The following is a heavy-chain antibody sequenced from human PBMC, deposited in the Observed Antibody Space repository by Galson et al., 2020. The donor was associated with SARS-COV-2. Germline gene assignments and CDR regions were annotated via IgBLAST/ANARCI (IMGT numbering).Heavy chain of an antibody. Sequence: ASVTVSCKASGYTFTNYGISWVRQAHGQGLYWMGWISPYNGNKNYAQNLQGRVTMTTDTSTSTAYMELRSLRSDDTAVFYCARDLGRYEVDYGDYGNWFDPWGQGTLVTVSS. V-gene: IGHV1-18*01. D-gene: IGHD4-17*01. CDR1: GYTFTNYG. CDR3: ARDLGRYEVDYGDYGNWFDP. CDR2: ISPYNGNK. J-gene: IGHJ5*02.